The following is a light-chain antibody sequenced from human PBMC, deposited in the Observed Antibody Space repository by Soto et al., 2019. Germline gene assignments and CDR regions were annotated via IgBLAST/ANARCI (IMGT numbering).Light chain of an antibody. Sequence: DIVLTQSPGTLSLSPGERATLSCSASQSVSGNFLASYQQRPGQAPRLLMYGTSISATGIPDRFSGSGSGTDFTLTNSRLETDDFAQYVCQNDGSPPVTFGEGTKIEIK. CDR1: QSVSGNF. CDR3: QNDGSPPVT. J-gene: IGKJ4*01. V-gene: IGKV3-20*01. CDR2: GTS.